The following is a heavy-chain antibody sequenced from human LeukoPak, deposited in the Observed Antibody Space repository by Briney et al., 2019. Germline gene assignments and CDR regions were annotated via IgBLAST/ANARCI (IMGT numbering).Heavy chain of an antibody. Sequence: GGSLRLSCAASGFTFSSYAMHWVRQAPGKGLEWVAVISYDGSNKYYADSVKGRFTISRDNSKNTLYLQMNSLRAEDTAVYYWGGAPSGGGGYFQHWGQGTLVTVSS. D-gene: IGHD3-10*01. J-gene: IGHJ1*01. CDR3: GGAPSGGGGYFQH. CDR2: ISYDGSNK. V-gene: IGHV3-30-3*01. CDR1: GFTFSSYA.